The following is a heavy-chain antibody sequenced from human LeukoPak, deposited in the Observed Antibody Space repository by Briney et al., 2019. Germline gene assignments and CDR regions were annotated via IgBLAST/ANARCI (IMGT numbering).Heavy chain of an antibody. CDR2: IYYSGST. CDR3: ARGMGQLVPADY. CDR1: GGSISSYY. V-gene: IGHV4-59*01. Sequence: SETLSLTCTVSGGSISSYYWSWIRQPPGKGLEWIGYIYYSGSTNYNPSLKSRVTISVDTSKNQFSLKLSSVTAADTAVYYCARGMGQLVPADYWGQGTLVTVSS. D-gene: IGHD6-6*01. J-gene: IGHJ4*02.